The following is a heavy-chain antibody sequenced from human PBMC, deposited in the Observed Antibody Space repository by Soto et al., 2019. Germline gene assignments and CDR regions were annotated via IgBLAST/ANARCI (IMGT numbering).Heavy chain of an antibody. D-gene: IGHD3-3*01. CDR3: AKGVKYFYYYGLDV. CDR2: LSGSGSIP. V-gene: IGHV3-23*01. CDR1: GFSFRSYA. Sequence: EVQLLESGGDLVQPGGSLTLSCAASGFSFRSYAMGWVRQAPGKGLAWVSALSGSGSIPYYADSVKGRFTISRDNFKDTLYLQMNSLRAEDTAVYYCAKGVKYFYYYGLDVWGQGTTVTVSS. J-gene: IGHJ6*02.